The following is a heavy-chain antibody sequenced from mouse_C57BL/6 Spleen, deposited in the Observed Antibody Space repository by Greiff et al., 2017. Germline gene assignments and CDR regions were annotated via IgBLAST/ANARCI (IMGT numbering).Heavy chain of an antibody. CDR1: GFTFSSYA. D-gene: IGHD4-1*02. CDR2: ISSGGDYI. V-gene: IGHV5-9-1*02. Sequence: EVNLVESGAGLVKPGGSLKLSCAASGFTFSSYAMSWVRQTPEKRLEWVAYISSGGDYIYYADTVKGRFTISRDNARNTLYLQMSSLKSEDTAMYYCTRAPTGNYFDYWGQGTTLTVSS. CDR3: TRAPTGNYFDY. J-gene: IGHJ2*01.